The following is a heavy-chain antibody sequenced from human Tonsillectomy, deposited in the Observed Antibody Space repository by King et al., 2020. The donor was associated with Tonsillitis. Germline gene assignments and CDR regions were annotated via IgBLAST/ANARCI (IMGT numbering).Heavy chain of an antibody. D-gene: IGHD6-6*01. J-gene: IGHJ4*02. Sequence: VQLVESGGGVVQPGRSLRLSCAASGFTFSSYGMHWVRQAPGKGLEWVAIISYDGSDKYYADSVKGRFTISRDNSKNTVYLQMNSLRAEDTAVYYCAKDAQQLVLLEAIGIFWGQGTLVTVSS. CDR2: ISYDGSDK. CDR3: AKDAQQLVLLEAIGIF. CDR1: GFTFSSYG. V-gene: IGHV3-30*18.